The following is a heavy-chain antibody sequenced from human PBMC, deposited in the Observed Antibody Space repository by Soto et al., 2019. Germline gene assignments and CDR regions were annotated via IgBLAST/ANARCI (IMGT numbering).Heavy chain of an antibody. D-gene: IGHD3-22*01. CDR1: GFTFSSYA. CDR2: ISGSGGST. J-gene: IGHJ4*02. CDR3: AKGVTSGYNPYYFDY. Sequence: PGGSLRLCCAASGFTFSSYAMSWVRQAPGKGLEWVSAISGSGGSTYYADSVKGRFTISRDNSKNTLYLQMNSLRAEDTAVYYCAKGVTSGYNPYYFDYWGQGTLVTVSS. V-gene: IGHV3-23*01.